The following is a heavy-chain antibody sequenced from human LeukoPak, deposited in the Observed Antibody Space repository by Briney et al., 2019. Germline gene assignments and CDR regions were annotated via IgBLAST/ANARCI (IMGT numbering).Heavy chain of an antibody. V-gene: IGHV3-9*01. CDR3: AKDMIPRLSGSYPANFDY. D-gene: IGHD1-26*01. CDR2: ISWNSGSI. Sequence: PGRSLRLSCAASGFTFDDYAMHWVRQAPGKGLEWVSGISWNSGSIGYADSVKGRFTTSRDNAKNSLYLQMNSLRAEDTALYYCAKDMIPRLSGSYPANFDYWGQGTLVTVSS. J-gene: IGHJ4*02. CDR1: GFTFDDYA.